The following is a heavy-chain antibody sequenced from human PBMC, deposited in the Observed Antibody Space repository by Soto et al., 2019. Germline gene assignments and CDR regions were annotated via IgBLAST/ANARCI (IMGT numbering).Heavy chain of an antibody. J-gene: IGHJ1*01. D-gene: IGHD2-15*01. CDR3: VRGYCTTSPCSGDFQF. CDR1: GYKFTTYF. V-gene: IGHV1-46*01. Sequence: ASVKVSCKASGYKFTTYFIHWVRQAPGQGLEWMGMIHPSGDTGYAQKFRGRVTMTRDTSTTTAYMELGNLTSEDTAVYFSVRGYCTTSPCSGDFQFWGQGTLVTVSS. CDR2: IHPSGDT.